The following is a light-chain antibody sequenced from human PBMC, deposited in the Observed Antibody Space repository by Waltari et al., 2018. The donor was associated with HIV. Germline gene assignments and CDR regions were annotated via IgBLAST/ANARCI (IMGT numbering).Light chain of an antibody. V-gene: IGKV3-11*01. CDR2: AAS. J-gene: IGKJ5*01. Sequence: EIVLTQSPATLSLSPGERATLSCRASQSVSIYLAWFQKKPGQAPRLLISAASKRATGIPARFSGSGSGTDFPLSISSLQPEDFAVNYCQVSSNWPLIIFGQGTRLESK. CDR1: QSVSIY. CDR3: QVSSNWPLII.